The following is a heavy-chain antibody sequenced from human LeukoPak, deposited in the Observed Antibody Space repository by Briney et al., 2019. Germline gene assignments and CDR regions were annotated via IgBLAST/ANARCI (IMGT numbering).Heavy chain of an antibody. J-gene: IGHJ4*02. D-gene: IGHD3-10*01. Sequence: SVKVSCKASGGTFISYAISWVRQAPGQGGEWMGGIIPIFGTANYAQKFQGRVTITTDESTSTAYSELSSLISEDTAVYYCARALYYYGSWSWGCFDYWGQGTLVTVSS. CDR1: GGTFISYA. V-gene: IGHV1-69*05. CDR3: ARALYYYGSWSWGCFDY. CDR2: IIPIFGTA.